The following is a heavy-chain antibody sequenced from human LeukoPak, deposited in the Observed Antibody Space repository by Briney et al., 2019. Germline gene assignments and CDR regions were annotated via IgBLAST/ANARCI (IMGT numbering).Heavy chain of an antibody. Sequence: GGSLILSCAVSGFIFDDYGMSWVRHAPGKGLEWVSGINWNGGSTVYADSVKGRFTISRDNAKNSLYRQMNSLRAEDTALYYCARDRPNWNDAADYWGQGTLVTVSS. D-gene: IGHD1-1*01. CDR2: INWNGGST. V-gene: IGHV3-20*04. CDR1: GFIFDDYG. J-gene: IGHJ4*02. CDR3: ARDRPNWNDAADY.